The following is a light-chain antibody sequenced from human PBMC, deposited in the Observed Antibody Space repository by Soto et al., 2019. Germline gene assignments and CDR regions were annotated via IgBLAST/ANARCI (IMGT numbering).Light chain of an antibody. Sequence: DIQMTQSPSSLSASVGDRVTITCQASQDISNYLNWYQQKPGKAPKLLIFDASSLQSGVPSRFSGSGSGTDFTLTISSLQPEDFATYYCQQSYSTPRTFGQGTKVEIK. J-gene: IGKJ1*01. CDR3: QQSYSTPRT. V-gene: IGKV1-39*01. CDR1: QDISNY. CDR2: DAS.